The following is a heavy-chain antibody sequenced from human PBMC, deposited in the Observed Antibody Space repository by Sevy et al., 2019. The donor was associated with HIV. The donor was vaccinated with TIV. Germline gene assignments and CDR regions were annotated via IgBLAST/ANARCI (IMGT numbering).Heavy chain of an antibody. CDR3: ARDKGQGWFDP. J-gene: IGHJ5*02. CDR2: IKQDGSEK. Sequence: GGSLRLSCAASGFTFSNYWMSWVRQAPGKGLEWVANIKQDGSEKYCVDSVKGRFTISRDNAKNSLSLQMNSLRAGDTAMYYCARDKGQGWFDPWGQGTLVTVSS. CDR1: GFTFSNYW. V-gene: IGHV3-7*01.